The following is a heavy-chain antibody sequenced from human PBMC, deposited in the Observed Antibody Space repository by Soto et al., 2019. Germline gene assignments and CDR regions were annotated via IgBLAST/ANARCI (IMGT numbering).Heavy chain of an antibody. V-gene: IGHV4-59*05. CDR2: IYYSGST. J-gene: IGHJ4*02. CDR3: ARGASGYYDSTGYYSPYYFDY. CDR1: GGSISSYY. D-gene: IGHD3-22*01. Sequence: SETLSLTCTVSGGSISSYYWNWVRQPPGKGLERIGTIYYSGSTYYNPSLKSRLTISVDTSKNQFSLKLTSVTAADTAVYYCARGASGYYDSTGYYSPYYFDYWGQGTLVTVSS.